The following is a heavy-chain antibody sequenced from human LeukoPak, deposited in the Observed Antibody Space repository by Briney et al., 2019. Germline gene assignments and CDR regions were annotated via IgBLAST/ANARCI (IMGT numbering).Heavy chain of an antibody. CDR1: GFTFSSYW. D-gene: IGHD3-10*01. Sequence: GGSLRLSWAASGFTFSSYWMTWVRQAPGKGLEWVAYISSDGSTRYYADSVKGRFTLSSDNAKNSLYLQMTSLRAADTAVYYCARGDDSGITSWVFAFWGQGPLVTVSS. CDR2: ISSDGSTR. V-gene: IGHV3-48*04. CDR3: ARGDDSGITSWVFAF. J-gene: IGHJ4*02.